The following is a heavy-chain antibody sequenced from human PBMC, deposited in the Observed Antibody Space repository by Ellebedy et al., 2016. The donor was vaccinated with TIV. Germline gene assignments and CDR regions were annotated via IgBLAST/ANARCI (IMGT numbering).Heavy chain of an antibody. Sequence: GGSLRLSCAASGFTFSSYEMNWVRQAPGKGLEWIGRIRDKPNSYTTEYAASVKGRFTISRDDSRNSLYLQMNSLRTEDTAVYYCARDKDDWFDPWGQGTLVTVSS. CDR3: ARDKDDWFDP. J-gene: IGHJ5*02. D-gene: IGHD5-24*01. CDR2: IRDKPNSYTT. V-gene: IGHV3-72*01. CDR1: GFTFSSYE.